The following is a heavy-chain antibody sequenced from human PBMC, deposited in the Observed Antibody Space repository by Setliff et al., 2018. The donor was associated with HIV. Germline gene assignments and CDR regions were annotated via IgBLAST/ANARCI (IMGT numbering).Heavy chain of an antibody. D-gene: IGHD3-10*01. CDR1: GDSISTYC. CDR2: IYYSGTT. Sequence: PSETLSLTCTVSGDSISTYCWTWIRHHPGKGLEWLGYIYYSGTTYYNPSLKSRLSFSLDTSKMQFSLKLGSVTAADTAVYYCARTMLRGVLALDSWGQGTLVTVSS. J-gene: IGHJ4*02. V-gene: IGHV4-59*06. CDR3: ARTMLRGVLALDS.